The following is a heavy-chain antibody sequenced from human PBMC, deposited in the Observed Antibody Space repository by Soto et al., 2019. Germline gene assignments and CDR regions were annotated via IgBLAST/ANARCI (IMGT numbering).Heavy chain of an antibody. CDR3: ARGSSYSNYYYYGMDV. Sequence: PSETLSLTCAVSGGSISSYNWWNWVRQPPGKGLEWIGEIYHSGNTNYNPSLKSRVTISVDKSKNQFSLKLSSVTAADTAVYYCARGSSYSNYYYYGMDVWGQGTTVTVSS. CDR2: IYHSGNT. V-gene: IGHV4-4*02. D-gene: IGHD4-4*01. CDR1: GGSISSYNW. J-gene: IGHJ6*02.